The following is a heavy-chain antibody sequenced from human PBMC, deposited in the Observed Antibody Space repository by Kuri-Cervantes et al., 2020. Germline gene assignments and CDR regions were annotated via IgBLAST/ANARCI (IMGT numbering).Heavy chain of an antibody. CDR3: ARGKLLIHAFDI. J-gene: IGHJ3*02. D-gene: IGHD2-15*01. CDR2: ISSSSSYI. V-gene: IGHV3-21*01. CDR1: GFTFSSYS. Sequence: LSLTCAASGFTFSSYSMNWVRQAPGKGLEWVSSISSSSSYIYYADSVKGRFTISRDNAKNSLYLQMNSLRAEDTAVYYCARGKLLIHAFDIWGQGTMVTVSS.